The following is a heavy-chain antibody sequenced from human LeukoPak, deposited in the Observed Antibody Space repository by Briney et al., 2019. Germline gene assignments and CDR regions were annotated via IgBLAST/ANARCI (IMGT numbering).Heavy chain of an antibody. CDR1: GYTFTGYY. D-gene: IGHD6-13*01. CDR2: INPNSGGT. J-gene: IGHJ4*02. CDR3: ARDYQGYSSSQTFDY. V-gene: IGHV1-2*02. Sequence: SVKVSCKASGYTFTGYYMHWVRQAPGQGLEWMGWINPNSGGTNYAQKFQGRVTMTRDTSISTAYMELSRLRSDDTAVYYCARDYQGYSSSQTFDYWGQGTLVTVSS.